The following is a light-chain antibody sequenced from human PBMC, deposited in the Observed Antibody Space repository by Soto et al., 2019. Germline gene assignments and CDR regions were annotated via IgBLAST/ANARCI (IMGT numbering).Light chain of an antibody. CDR1: QSISSY. J-gene: IGKJ1*01. Sequence: INMTQSASSLSASVGGRVTITCRASQSISSYLNWYQQKPGKAPKLLIYAASSLQSGVPSRFSGSGSGTDFTLTISSLQPEDFATYYCQQSYSTPQTFGQGTKVDIK. CDR3: QQSYSTPQT. CDR2: AAS. V-gene: IGKV1-39*01.